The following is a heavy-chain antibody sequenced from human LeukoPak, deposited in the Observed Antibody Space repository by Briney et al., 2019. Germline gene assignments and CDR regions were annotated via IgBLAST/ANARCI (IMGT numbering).Heavy chain of an antibody. J-gene: IGHJ5*02. D-gene: IGHD1-26*01. CDR2: IWYDGSNK. CDR1: GFTFSSYG. Sequence: GGSLTLSCAASGFTFSSYGMHWVRQAPGKGLEWVAVIWYDGSNKYYAGSVKGRFTISRDNSKNTLYLQVNSLRAEDTAVYYCAKFSGYSTAWGQGALVTVSS. V-gene: IGHV3-33*06. CDR3: AKFSGYSTA.